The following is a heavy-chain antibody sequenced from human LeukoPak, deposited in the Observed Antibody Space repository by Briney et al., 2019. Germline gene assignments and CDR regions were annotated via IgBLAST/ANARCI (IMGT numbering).Heavy chain of an antibody. J-gene: IGHJ3*02. Sequence: GGSLRLSCAASGFTFSSYAMSWARQAPGEGLEWVSSITTSGGSTYYADSVKGRFTISRDNAKNTLYLQMNSLRAEDTAVYYCAKDHYVSGRYDAFDIWGQGTMVTVSS. CDR1: GFTFSSYA. V-gene: IGHV3-23*01. CDR3: AKDHYVSGRYDAFDI. CDR2: ITTSGGST. D-gene: IGHD3-10*01.